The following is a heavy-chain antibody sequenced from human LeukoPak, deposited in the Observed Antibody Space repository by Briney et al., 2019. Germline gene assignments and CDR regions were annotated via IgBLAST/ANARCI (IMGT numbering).Heavy chain of an antibody. CDR3: AKAKSAMVRGAPNYYYYGMDV. CDR2: ISGSGGST. J-gene: IGHJ6*02. V-gene: IGHV3-23*01. CDR1: GFTFSSYA. Sequence: PGGSLRLSCAASGFTFSSYAMSWVRQAPGKGLEWVSAISGSGGSTYYADSVKGRFTISRDNSKNTLYLQMNSLRAEDTAVYCCAKAKSAMVRGAPNYYYYGMDVWGQGTTVTVSS. D-gene: IGHD3-10*01.